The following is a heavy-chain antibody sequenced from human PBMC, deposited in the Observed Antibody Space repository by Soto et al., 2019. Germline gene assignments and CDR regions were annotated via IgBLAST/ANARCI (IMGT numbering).Heavy chain of an antibody. CDR3: AREYFGSSDYMTNWFAP. CDR1: GDSISNSRFY. Sequence: QLQLQESGPGLVKSSETLSLTCSVSGDSISNSRFYWAWIRQPPGEGLDWIGSIYHTGNAYYNPSLKTRVTIFVETFNDQFALMLTSVTAADTALYYCAREYFGSSDYMTNWFAPWGQGALGTVSS. V-gene: IGHV4-39*01. CDR2: IYHTGNA. D-gene: IGHD3-22*01. J-gene: IGHJ5*02.